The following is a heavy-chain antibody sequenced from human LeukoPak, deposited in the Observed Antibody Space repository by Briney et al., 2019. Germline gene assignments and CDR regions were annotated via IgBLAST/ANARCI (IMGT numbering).Heavy chain of an antibody. J-gene: IGHJ4*02. CDR2: IWYDGSNK. Sequence: GGSLRLSCAASGFTFSSYGMHWVRQAPGKGLEWVAVIWYDGSNKYYADSVKGRFTISRDNSKNTLYLQMNSLRSEDTAVYYCARGAPGGSYQINQKKYYGSGINVDYWGQGTLVTVSS. D-gene: IGHD3-10*01. V-gene: IGHV3-33*01. CDR1: GFTFSSYG. CDR3: ARGAPGGSYQINQKKYYGSGINVDY.